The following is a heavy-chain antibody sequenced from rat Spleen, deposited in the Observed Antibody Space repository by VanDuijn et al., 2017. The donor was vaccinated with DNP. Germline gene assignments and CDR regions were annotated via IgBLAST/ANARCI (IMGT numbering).Heavy chain of an antibody. J-gene: IGHJ2*01. Sequence: EVQLVESGGGLVQPGRSLKLSCAASGFTFSDYNMAWVRQTPEKGLEWVATINLDGSRTYCRDSVKGRFTVSRDDATSTLYLQMDSLRSEDTATYYCTRGGTYYFDYWGQGVMVTVSS. CDR3: TRGGTYYFDY. CDR2: INLDGSRT. V-gene: IGHV5-7*01. CDR1: GFTFSDYN.